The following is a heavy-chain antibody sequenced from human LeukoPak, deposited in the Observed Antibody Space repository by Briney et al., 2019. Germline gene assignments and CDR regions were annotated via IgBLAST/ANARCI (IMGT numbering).Heavy chain of an antibody. V-gene: IGHV4-34*01. D-gene: IGHD6-13*01. CDR3: ARGNSCSWYYFDY. CDR2: INHSGST. J-gene: IGHJ4*02. CDR1: GGSFSNYY. Sequence: PSETLSLTCTVSGGSFSNYYCNWIRQPPGKGLEWIGEINHSGSTNYNPSLKSRVTISVDTSKNQFSLKLSSVTAADTAVYYCARGNSCSWYYFDYWGQGTLVTVSS.